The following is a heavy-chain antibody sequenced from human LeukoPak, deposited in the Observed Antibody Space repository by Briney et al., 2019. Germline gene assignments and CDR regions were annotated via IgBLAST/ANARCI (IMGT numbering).Heavy chain of an antibody. CDR3: ARGYGYSYGSADY. V-gene: IGHV4-39*01. J-gene: IGHJ4*02. CDR2: IYYSGST. D-gene: IGHD5-18*01. Sequence: PSETLSLTCTVSGGSISSSSCYWGWIRQPPGKGLEWIGSIYYSGSTYYNPSLKSRVTISVDTSKNQFSLKLSSVTAADTAVYYCARGYGYSYGSADYWGQGTLVTVSS. CDR1: GGSISSSSCY.